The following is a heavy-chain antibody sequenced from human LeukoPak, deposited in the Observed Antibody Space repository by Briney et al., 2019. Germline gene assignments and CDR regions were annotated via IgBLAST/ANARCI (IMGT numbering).Heavy chain of an antibody. Sequence: SGGSLRLSCAASGFTFSSYSMNWVRQAPGKGLGWVSSISSSSSYIYYADLVKGRFTISRDNAKNLMFLQMNSLRVEDTAVYYCASTFGDSDFDYWGQGTLVTVSS. CDR3: ASTFGDSDFDY. CDR2: ISSSSSYI. CDR1: GFTFSSYS. D-gene: IGHD4-17*01. V-gene: IGHV3-21*01. J-gene: IGHJ4*02.